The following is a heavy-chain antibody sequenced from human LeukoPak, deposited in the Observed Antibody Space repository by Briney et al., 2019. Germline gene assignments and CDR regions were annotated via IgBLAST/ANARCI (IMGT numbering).Heavy chain of an antibody. Sequence: GGSLRLSCAASGFTFSSYWMSWVRQAPGKGLEWVANIKQDGSEKYYVDSVKGRFTISRDNDKNSLYLQVNSLRAEDTAVYYCARGGYYDTSGYRPLDYWGQGTLSPSPQ. CDR2: IKQDGSEK. CDR1: GFTFSSYW. CDR3: ARGGYYDTSGYRPLDY. V-gene: IGHV3-7*01. J-gene: IGHJ4*02. D-gene: IGHD3-22*01.